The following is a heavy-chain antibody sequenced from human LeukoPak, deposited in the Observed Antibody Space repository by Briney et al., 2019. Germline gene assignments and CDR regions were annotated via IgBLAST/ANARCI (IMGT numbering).Heavy chain of an antibody. Sequence: GGTLRLSCVGSGFSLSDYGIHWVRQAPGKGLEWVAVVSYDGGHKYYADSVKGRFTISRDTSSDTVSLQMNSLRVEDTALYYCARDRINMMVMGHDSGLDCWGQGTLVTVSS. CDR1: GFSLSDYG. J-gene: IGHJ4*02. V-gene: IGHV3-30*03. D-gene: IGHD3-22*01. CDR2: VSYDGGHK. CDR3: ARDRINMMVMGHDSGLDC.